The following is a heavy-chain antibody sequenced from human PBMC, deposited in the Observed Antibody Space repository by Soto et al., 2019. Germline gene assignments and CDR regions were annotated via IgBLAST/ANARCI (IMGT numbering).Heavy chain of an antibody. D-gene: IGHD3-3*01. CDR2: INHTGGT. J-gene: IGHJ5*02. CDR3: ATRITVFGLLIPPFDP. CDR1: GGSVNGYY. V-gene: IGHV4-34*01. Sequence: SETLSLTCAVYGGSVNGYYWNWIRQPPGKGLEWIGEINHTGGTHYNPSLKCRVTMSVDTSKNQFSLRLSSVTAADTAIYYCATRITVFGLLIPPFDPWGQGTQVTVSS.